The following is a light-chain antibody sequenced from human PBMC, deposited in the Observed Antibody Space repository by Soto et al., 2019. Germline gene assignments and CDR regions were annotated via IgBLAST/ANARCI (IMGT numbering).Light chain of an antibody. J-gene: IGLJ1*01. CDR1: SSDVGGYNY. CDR2: DVS. V-gene: IGLV2-14*01. CDR3: SSYTSSSTRSV. Sequence: QSALTQPASVSGSPGQSITISCTGTSSDVGGYNYVSWYQQHPGKAPKLMIYDVSNRPSGVSNRFSGSKSGNTASLTISGLQAEDEFDYYCSSYTSSSTRSVFGTGTNVTVL.